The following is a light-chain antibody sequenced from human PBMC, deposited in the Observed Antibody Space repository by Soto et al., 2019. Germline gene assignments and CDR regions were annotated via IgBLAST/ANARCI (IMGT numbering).Light chain of an antibody. CDR1: QSVSSTS. CDR2: GAS. Sequence: DIVLTQSPGTLSLSPGERATLSCRASQSVSSTSLAWYQQKHGQAPSXXIYGASSRATGIPERFSGSGSGTDFTLTISRLEPEDGAVYDGQQYGSSPRTFGQGTRLEIK. V-gene: IGKV3-20*01. CDR3: QQYGSSPRT. J-gene: IGKJ5*01.